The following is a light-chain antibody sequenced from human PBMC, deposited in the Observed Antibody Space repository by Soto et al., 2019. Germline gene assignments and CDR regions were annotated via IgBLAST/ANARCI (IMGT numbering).Light chain of an antibody. J-gene: IGLJ1*01. CDR2: ANN. CDR1: SSNIGAGYD. CDR3: QSYDSSRSPLYV. Sequence: QSVLTQPPSVSGAPGQRVSISCTGSSSNIGAGYDVHWYQHLPGTAPKLLIYANNNRPSGVPDRFSGSKSRTSASLAITGLQAEDEADYYCQSYDSSRSPLYVFGTGTKVTVL. V-gene: IGLV1-40*01.